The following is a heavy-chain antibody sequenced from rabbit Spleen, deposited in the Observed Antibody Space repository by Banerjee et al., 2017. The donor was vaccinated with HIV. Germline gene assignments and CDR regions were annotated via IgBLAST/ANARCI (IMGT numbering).Heavy chain of an antibody. CDR2: IEAGSSGFT. J-gene: IGHJ4*01. CDR3: ARDLVAVIGWNFNL. Sequence: QSLEESGGDLVKPGASLTLTCKASGFDFSSSYYMCWVRQAPGKGLEWIACIEAGSSGFTYFASWAKGRFIMSRTSSTTVTLQMTSLTAADTATYFCARDLVAVIGWNFNLWGQGTLVTVS. V-gene: IGHV1S40*01. CDR1: GFDFSSSYY. D-gene: IGHD1-1*01.